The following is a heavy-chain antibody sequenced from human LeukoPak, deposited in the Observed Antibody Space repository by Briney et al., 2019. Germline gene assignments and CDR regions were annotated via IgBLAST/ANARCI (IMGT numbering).Heavy chain of an antibody. CDR3: ARALSSSWYKNWFDP. CDR1: GGSFSGYY. J-gene: IGHJ5*02. V-gene: IGHV4-34*01. Sequence: SETLSLTCAVYGGSFSGYYWSWIRQPPGKGLQWIGEINHSGSTNYNPSLKSRVTISVDTSKNQFSLKLSSVTAADTAVYYCARALSSSWYKNWFDPWGQGTLVTVSS. CDR2: INHSGST. D-gene: IGHD6-13*01.